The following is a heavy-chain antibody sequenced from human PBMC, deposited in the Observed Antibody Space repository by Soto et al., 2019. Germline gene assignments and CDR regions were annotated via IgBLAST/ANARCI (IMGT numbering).Heavy chain of an antibody. CDR2: INHSGST. J-gene: IGHJ5*02. V-gene: IGHV4-34*01. CDR3: ARGYRHNDYGDYYNWFDP. CDR1: GGSFSGYY. Sequence: SETLSLTSAVYGGSFSGYYWSWIRQPPGKGLEWIGEINHSGSTNYNPSLKSRVTISVDTSKNQFSLKLSSVTAADTAVYYCARGYRHNDYGDYYNWFDPWGQGTLVTVSS. D-gene: IGHD4-17*01.